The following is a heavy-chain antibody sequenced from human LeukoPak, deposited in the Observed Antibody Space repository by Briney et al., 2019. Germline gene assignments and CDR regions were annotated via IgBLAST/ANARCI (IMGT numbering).Heavy chain of an antibody. CDR2: VHISGST. CDR1: GGSINSRSYC. D-gene: IGHD5-18*01. J-gene: IGHJ4*02. CDR3: ARERGSGYSYGYYFDY. Sequence: PSETLSLTCTVSGGSINSRSYCWSWIRQPAGKGLEWIGHVHISGSTNYNSSLKSRVTISVDTSKNQFSLKLSSVTAADTAVYYCARERGSGYSYGYYFDYWGQGTLVTVSS. V-gene: IGHV4-61*09.